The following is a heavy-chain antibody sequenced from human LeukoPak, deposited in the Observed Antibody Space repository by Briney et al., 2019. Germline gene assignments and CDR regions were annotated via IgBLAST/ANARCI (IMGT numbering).Heavy chain of an antibody. Sequence: GGSLRLSCAASGFTFSSYPMYWVRQAPGLGLQWVAVISHDGSNKYYEDSVKGRFTIPRDNSKSTLYLHLNIPRPEDTAVYYCSRSVVTTADFDYWGQGTLVTVSS. J-gene: IGHJ4*02. V-gene: IGHV3-30-3*01. D-gene: IGHD2-21*02. CDR3: SRSVVTTADFDY. CDR2: ISHDGSNK. CDR1: GFTFSSYP.